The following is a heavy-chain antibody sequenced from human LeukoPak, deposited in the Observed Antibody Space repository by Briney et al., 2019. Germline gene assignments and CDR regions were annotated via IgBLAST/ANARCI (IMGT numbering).Heavy chain of an antibody. V-gene: IGHV3-21*01. CDR2: ITTSSSYI. Sequence: GGSLRLSCAASGFTFSSYSMNWLRHAPGKGLEWVSSITTSSSYIYYADSVKGRFTISRDNAKNSLYLQMNSLRAEDTAVYYCARDGGDSGFDPWGQGTLVTVSS. J-gene: IGHJ5*02. CDR1: GFTFSSYS. D-gene: IGHD2-21*02. CDR3: ARDGGDSGFDP.